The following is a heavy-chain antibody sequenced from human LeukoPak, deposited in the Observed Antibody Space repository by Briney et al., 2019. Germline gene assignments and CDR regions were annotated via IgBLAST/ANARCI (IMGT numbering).Heavy chain of an antibody. J-gene: IGHJ3*02. D-gene: IGHD3-10*01. V-gene: IGHV3-33*01. CDR1: GFTFSNYG. CDR2: KWYDGNNK. Sequence: PGGSLRLSCAASGFTFSNYGMHWVRQAPGKALECVAVKWYDGNNKNYADSVKGRFTISRDNSKNTLYLQMNSLRAEDTAVYYCARNYGSGRGSDALDIWGQGTMVTVSS. CDR3: ARNYGSGRGSDALDI.